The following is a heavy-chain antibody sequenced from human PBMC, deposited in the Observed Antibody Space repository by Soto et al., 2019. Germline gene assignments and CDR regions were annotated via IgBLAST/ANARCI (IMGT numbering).Heavy chain of an antibody. CDR2: FTNYGAT. CDR3: ARGWDSYCDYAPTPTDYY. D-gene: IGHD4-17*01. CDR1: GFTFSSYA. Sequence: LRLSCAASGFTFSSYAMSWVRQAPGKGLEWVSTFTNYGATYYADSVKGRFTISRDNSKNTLYLQMNSLRAEDTAVYYCARGWDSYCDYAPTPTDYYWGQGTLVTVSS. V-gene: IGHV3-23*01. J-gene: IGHJ4*02.